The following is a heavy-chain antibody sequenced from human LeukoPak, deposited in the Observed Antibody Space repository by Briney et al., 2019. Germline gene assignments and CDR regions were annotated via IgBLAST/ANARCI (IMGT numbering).Heavy chain of an antibody. CDR1: GYTFTSYD. J-gene: IGHJ4*02. Sequence: ASVKVSCKASGYTFTSYDINWVRQATGQGLEWMGWINAGNGNTKYSQKFQGRVTITRDTSASTANMEVSSLRSEDTAVYYCARAGGSGSAYSSGWYYDYWGQGTLVTVSS. D-gene: IGHD6-19*01. CDR3: ARAGGSGSAYSSGWYYDY. CDR2: INAGNGNT. V-gene: IGHV1-3*01.